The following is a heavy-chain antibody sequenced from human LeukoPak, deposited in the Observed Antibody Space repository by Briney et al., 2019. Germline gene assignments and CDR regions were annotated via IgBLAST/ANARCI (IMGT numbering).Heavy chain of an antibody. CDR1: GGSISSSSYY. J-gene: IGHJ5*02. D-gene: IGHD3-16*02. CDR2: IYYSGST. CDR3: ARGTHDYVWGSYRPHWFDP. V-gene: IGHV4-39*01. Sequence: PSETLSLTCTVSGGSISSSSYYWGWIRQPPGKGLEWIGSIYYSGSTYYNPSLKSRVTISVDTSKNQFSLKLSSVTAADTAVYYCARGTHDYVWGSYRPHWFDPWGQGTLVTVSS.